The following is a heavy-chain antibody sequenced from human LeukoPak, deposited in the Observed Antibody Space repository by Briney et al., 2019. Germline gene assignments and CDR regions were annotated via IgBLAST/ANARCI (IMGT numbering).Heavy chain of an antibody. V-gene: IGHV3-64*01. CDR2: ISSNGGST. CDR3: ASGGSIAARPIDY. CDR1: GFTFSSYA. J-gene: IGHJ4*02. Sequence: QTGGSLRLSCAASGFTFSSYAMHWVRQAPGKGLEYVSAISSNGGSTYYANSVKGRFTISRDNSKNTLFLQMGSLRAEDMAVYYCASGGSIAARPIDYWGQGTLVTVSS. D-gene: IGHD6-6*01.